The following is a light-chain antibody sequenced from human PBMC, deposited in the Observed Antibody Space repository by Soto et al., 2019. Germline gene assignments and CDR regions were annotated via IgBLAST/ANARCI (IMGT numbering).Light chain of an antibody. J-gene: IGKJ4*01. CDR1: QSVLYSSNNKNY. CDR3: QQYYSTPLT. CDR2: WAS. Sequence: IVMTQSPDSLAVSLGERVTINCKSSQSVLYSSNNKNYLAWYQQKTGQPPKLLIYWASTRDSGVPDRFSGSGSGTDFTLTIRSRQAEDVAFYYCQQYYSTPLTCGGGTKVEIK. V-gene: IGKV4-1*01.